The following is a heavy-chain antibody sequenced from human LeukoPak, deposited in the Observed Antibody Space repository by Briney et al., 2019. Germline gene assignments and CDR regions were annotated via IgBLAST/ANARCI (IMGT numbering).Heavy chain of an antibody. D-gene: IGHD1-26*01. V-gene: IGHV1-18*01. Sequence: ASVKVSCKASGYTFTNYGINWVRQAPGQGLEWMGWISAYNGNINYAQKLQGRVTMTTDTSTSTAYMELRSLRSDDTAVYYCARDLDQYSGRFGGFGHDFWGQGTLVTVSS. J-gene: IGHJ4*02. CDR2: ISAYNGNI. CDR3: ARDLDQYSGRFGGFGHDF. CDR1: GYTFTNYG.